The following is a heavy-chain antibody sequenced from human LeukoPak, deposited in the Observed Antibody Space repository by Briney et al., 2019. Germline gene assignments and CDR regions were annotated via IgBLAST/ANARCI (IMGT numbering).Heavy chain of an antibody. D-gene: IGHD2-2*01. CDR3: ARRLPAADY. CDR1: GGSISSYY. CDR2: IYYSGST. V-gene: IGHV4-59*01. Sequence: SETLSLTCTVSGGSISSYYWSWIRQPPGKGLEWIGYIYYSGSTNYNPSLKSRVTISVDTSKNQFSLKLSSVTAADTAVYYCARRLPAADYWGQGTLVTVSS. J-gene: IGHJ4*02.